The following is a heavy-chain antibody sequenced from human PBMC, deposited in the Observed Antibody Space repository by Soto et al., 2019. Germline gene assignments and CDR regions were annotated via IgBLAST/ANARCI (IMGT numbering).Heavy chain of an antibody. CDR2: ISAYNGNT. CDR3: ASQSRSVVVPAAIPYYYYGMDV. CDR1: GYTFTSYG. D-gene: IGHD2-2*02. V-gene: IGHV1-18*01. Sequence: GASVKVSCKASGYTFTSYGISWVRQAPGQGLEWMGWISAYNGNTNYAQKLQGRVTMTTDTSTSTAYMELRSLRSDDTAVYYCASQSRSVVVPAAIPYYYYGMDVWGQGTTVTVSS. J-gene: IGHJ6*02.